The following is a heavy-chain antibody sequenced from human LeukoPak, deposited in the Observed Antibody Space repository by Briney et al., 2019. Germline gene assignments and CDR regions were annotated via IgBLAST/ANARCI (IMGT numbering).Heavy chain of an antibody. CDR3: AKGDGGTLYFDY. CDR2: ISRSGGST. J-gene: IGHJ4*02. Sequence: PGGSLRLSCAASGFTFNSYAMNWARQAPGKGLEWVSGISRSGGSTYYADSVKGRFTISRDNSKNTLYLQMNSLRAEDTAVYYCAKGDGGTLYFDYWGQGTLVTVSS. V-gene: IGHV3-23*01. CDR1: GFTFNSYA. D-gene: IGHD2-15*01.